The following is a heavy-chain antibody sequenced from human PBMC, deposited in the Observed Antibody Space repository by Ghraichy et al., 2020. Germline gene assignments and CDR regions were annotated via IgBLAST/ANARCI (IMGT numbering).Heavy chain of an antibody. D-gene: IGHD6-13*01. CDR2: IWFDGCYK. CDR3: AKDVYSSIRGTHRGYDGLDV. CDR1: GFTFSNYG. J-gene: IGHJ6*02. Sequence: GGSLRLSCAASGFTFSNYGMHWVRQAPGKGLEWVAVIWFDGCYKYYGDSVKGRFTIFRDNSKNTLYLEMNSLRAEDTALYYCAKDVYSSIRGTHRGYDGLDVWGQGTTVTVSS. V-gene: IGHV3-33*03.